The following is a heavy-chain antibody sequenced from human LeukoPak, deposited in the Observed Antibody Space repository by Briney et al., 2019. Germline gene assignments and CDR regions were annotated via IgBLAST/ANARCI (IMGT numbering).Heavy chain of an antibody. J-gene: IGHJ4*02. CDR3: ARDSTYRSPE. Sequence: SETLSLTCTVSGGSVSGNYWSWIRQPAGEGLEWIGRVFSSGNTNLNPSLQSRVTMSVDTSKNQFSLRLTSVTAADTAIYYCARDSTYRSPEWGQGTLVTVSS. V-gene: IGHV4-4*07. D-gene: IGHD6-19*01. CDR2: VFSSGNT. CDR1: GGSVSGNY.